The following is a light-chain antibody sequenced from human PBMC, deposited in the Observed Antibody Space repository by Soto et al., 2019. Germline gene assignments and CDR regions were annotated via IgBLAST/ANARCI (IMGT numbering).Light chain of an antibody. CDR2: DAS. CDR3: KQYGRT. Sequence: MVLTQSPVSRSLSPGERATLSCRASESIGRSLAWYQQRPGQAPRLLIYDASSRATGIPDRFSGGGSGTDFTLTINRMEPEDFAMYYCKQYGRTFGQGTKVDIK. CDR1: ESIGRS. J-gene: IGKJ1*01. V-gene: IGKV3-20*01.